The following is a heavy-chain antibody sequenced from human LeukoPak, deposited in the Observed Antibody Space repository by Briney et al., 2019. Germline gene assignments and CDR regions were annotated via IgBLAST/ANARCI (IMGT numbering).Heavy chain of an antibody. J-gene: IGHJ4*02. D-gene: IGHD3-22*01. Sequence: GGSLRLSCAASGFTFSSYWMSWMRQAPGKGLEWVANINQDGNEKYSVDSVKGRFTISRDNAKSSLYLQMNSLRADDTAVYYCARDRALYDSRRGYYYTEDDYWGQGTLVTVSS. CDR2: INQDGNEK. CDR3: ARDRALYDSRRGYYYTEDDY. V-gene: IGHV3-7*01. CDR1: GFTFSSYW.